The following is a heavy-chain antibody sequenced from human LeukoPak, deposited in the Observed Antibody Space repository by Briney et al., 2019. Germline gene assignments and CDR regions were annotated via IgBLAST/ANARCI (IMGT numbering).Heavy chain of an antibody. J-gene: IGHJ1*01. CDR3: AKTDSGSYCQH. V-gene: IGHV3-23*01. D-gene: IGHD1-26*01. CDR2: ITSSGGIT. Sequence: GGSLRLSCVASGFNFRTYAMNWVRQAPGKGLEWVSFITSSGGITEYADSVKGRFTTSRDDSKNTLFLMDSLRAEDTAVYYCAKTDSGSYCQHWGQGTLVTVSS. CDR1: GFNFRTYA.